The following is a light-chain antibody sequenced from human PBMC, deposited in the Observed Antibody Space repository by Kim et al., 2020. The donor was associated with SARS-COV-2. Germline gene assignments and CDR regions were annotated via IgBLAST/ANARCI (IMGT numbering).Light chain of an antibody. CDR3: GSRASNAEHQWV. J-gene: IGLJ3*02. CDR2: DKT. V-gene: IGLV3-19*01. Sequence: SATWYQQKPGQAPLLLIYDKTHRPSGIPDRFSGSSSGNTASLTITEAQAEDEADYYCGSRASNAEHQWVFGVGTQLTVL. CDR1: S.